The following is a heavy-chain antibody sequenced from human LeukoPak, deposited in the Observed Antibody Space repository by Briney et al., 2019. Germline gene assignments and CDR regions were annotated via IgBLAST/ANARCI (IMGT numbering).Heavy chain of an antibody. Sequence: ASVKVSCKASGGTFSSYAISWVRQAPGQGLEWMGGIIPIFGTANYAQKFQGRVTITADESTSTAYMELSSLRSEDTAVCYCASRAYWSIGYYGMDVWGQGTTVTVSS. D-gene: IGHD3-16*01. V-gene: IGHV1-69*01. CDR1: GGTFSSYA. CDR2: IIPIFGTA. CDR3: ASRAYWSIGYYGMDV. J-gene: IGHJ6*02.